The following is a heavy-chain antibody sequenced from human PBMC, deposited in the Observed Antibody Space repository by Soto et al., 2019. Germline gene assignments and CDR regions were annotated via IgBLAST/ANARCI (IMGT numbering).Heavy chain of an antibody. CDR3: AKGKGYYDFWSGYFRGYFAY. J-gene: IGHJ4*02. D-gene: IGHD3-3*01. CDR2: ISYDGSNK. Sequence: QVQLVESGGGVVQPGRSLRLSCAASGFTFSSYGMHWVRQAPGKGLEWVAVISYDGSNKYYADSVKGRFTISRDNSKNTLYLQMNSLRAEDTAVYYCAKGKGYYDFWSGYFRGYFAYWGQGTLVTVSS. V-gene: IGHV3-30*18. CDR1: GFTFSSYG.